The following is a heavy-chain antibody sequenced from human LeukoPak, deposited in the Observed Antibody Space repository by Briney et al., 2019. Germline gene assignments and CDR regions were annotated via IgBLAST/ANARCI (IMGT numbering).Heavy chain of an antibody. D-gene: IGHD6-13*01. CDR2: IYYTGTT. CDR3: ARGYRGRAAGQFDY. CDR1: GGSISHYY. V-gene: IGHV4-59*12. J-gene: IGHJ4*02. Sequence: PSETLSLTCTVSGGSISHYYWSWIRQPPGKGPEWIGYIYYTGTTNYNPSLKSRVTISVDTSKNQFSLKLSSVTAADTAVYYCARGYRGRAAGQFDYWGQGTLVTVSS.